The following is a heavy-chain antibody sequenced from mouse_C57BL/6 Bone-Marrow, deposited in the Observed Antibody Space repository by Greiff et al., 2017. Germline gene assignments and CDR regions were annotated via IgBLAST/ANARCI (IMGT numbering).Heavy chain of an antibody. V-gene: IGHV5-17*01. D-gene: IGHD1-1*01. CDR3: ARKVDYYGSSPPY. CDR1: GFTFSDYG. CDR2: ISSGSSTI. Sequence: EVQGVESGGGLVKPGGSLKLSCAASGFTFSDYGMHWVRQAPEKGLGWVAYISSGSSTIYYADTVKGRLTISRDNAKNTLFLQMTSLRSEDTAMYYCARKVDYYGSSPPYWGQGTLVTVSA. J-gene: IGHJ3*01.